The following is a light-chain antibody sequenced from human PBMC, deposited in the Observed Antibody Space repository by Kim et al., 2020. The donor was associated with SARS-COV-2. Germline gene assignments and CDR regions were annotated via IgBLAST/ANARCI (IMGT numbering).Light chain of an antibody. CDR3: QQLNTYPYS. CDR2: GAS. Sequence: GDRVTITCRASQGISDHLAWYQQQPGRPPKLLIYGASTLHTGVTSRFSGSRSGTDFTLIISSLQPEDSASYYCQQLNTYPYSFG. V-gene: IGKV1-9*01. CDR1: QGISDH. J-gene: IGKJ2*03.